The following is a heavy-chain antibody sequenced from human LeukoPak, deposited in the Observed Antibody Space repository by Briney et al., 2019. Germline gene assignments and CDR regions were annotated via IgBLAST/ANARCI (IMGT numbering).Heavy chain of an antibody. Sequence: GASVKVSCKASGYTFTGYYMHWVRQAPGQGLEWMGWINPNSGGTNYAQKFQGRVTMTRDTSISTAYMELSRLRSDDTAVYYCASNPTVTLWGRDYYYYMDVWGKGTTVTVTS. J-gene: IGHJ6*03. CDR2: INPNSGGT. CDR1: GYTFTGYY. V-gene: IGHV1-2*02. CDR3: ASNPTVTLWGRDYYYYMDV. D-gene: IGHD4-11*01.